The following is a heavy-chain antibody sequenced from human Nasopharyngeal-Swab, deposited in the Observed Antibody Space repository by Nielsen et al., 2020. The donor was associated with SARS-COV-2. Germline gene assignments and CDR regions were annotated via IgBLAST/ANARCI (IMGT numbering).Heavy chain of an antibody. Sequence: ASVKVSCKASGYTFTNYGMNWVRQAPGQGLEWMGWININTGNPTYAQGLTGRFVFSFDTSVNTAYLQISGLRADDTAVYYCARWFSGMDVWGQGTTVTVSS. J-gene: IGHJ6*02. V-gene: IGHV7-4-1*02. D-gene: IGHD3-22*01. CDR2: ININTGNP. CDR3: ARWFSGMDV. CDR1: GYTFTNYG.